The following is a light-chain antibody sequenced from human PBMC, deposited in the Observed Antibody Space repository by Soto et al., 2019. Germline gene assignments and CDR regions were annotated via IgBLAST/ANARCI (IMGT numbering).Light chain of an antibody. J-gene: IGKJ1*01. Sequence: EIVLTQSPATLSLSPGERATLSCRASQSVSSYLAWYQQKPGQAPRLLIYGASNRATGIPDRFSGSGSGTDFILTISRLEPEDFAVYYCQQYGSSPRTFGQGTKVDIK. CDR3: QQYGSSPRT. V-gene: IGKV3-20*01. CDR2: GAS. CDR1: QSVSSY.